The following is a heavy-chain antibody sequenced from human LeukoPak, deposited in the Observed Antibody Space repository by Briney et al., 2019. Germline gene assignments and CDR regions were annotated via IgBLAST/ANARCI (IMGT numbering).Heavy chain of an antibody. CDR3: ATGGCSGGSCYYYYYMDV. CDR2: IIPILGIA. J-gene: IGHJ6*03. V-gene: IGHV1-69*02. Sequence: GASVKVSCKASGGTFSSYTISWVRQAPGQGLEWMGRIIPILGIANYAQKFQGRVTITTDESTSTAYMELSSLRSEDTAVYYCATGGCSGGSCYYYYYMDVWGKGTTVTVSS. D-gene: IGHD2-15*01. CDR1: GGTFSSYT.